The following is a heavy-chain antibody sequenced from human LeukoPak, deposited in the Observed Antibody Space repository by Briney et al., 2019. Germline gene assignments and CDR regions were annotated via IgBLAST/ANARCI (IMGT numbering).Heavy chain of an antibody. CDR1: GDSVSDDSAT. J-gene: IGHJ4*02. CDR2: TYYRSKWYY. V-gene: IGHV6-1*01. D-gene: IGHD6-13*01. Sequence: SQTLSLTCDISGDSVSDDSATWNWVRQSPSRGLEWLGRTYYRSKWYYGYAVSVKSRITINTDTSNNQFSLQSTSVTPEDKAVYYCARSAAGTIDYWGQGTLVTVSS. CDR3: ARSAAGTIDY.